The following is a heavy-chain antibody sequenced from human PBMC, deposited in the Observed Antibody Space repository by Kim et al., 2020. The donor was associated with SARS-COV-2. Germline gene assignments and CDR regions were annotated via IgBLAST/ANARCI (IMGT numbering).Heavy chain of an antibody. V-gene: IGHV3-23*01. D-gene: IGHD5-18*01. CDR3: AKDSAPFVDTAMGFIDY. J-gene: IGHJ4*02. CDR1: GFTFSSYA. Sequence: GGSLRLSCAASGFTFSSYAMSWVRQAPGKGLEWVSAISGSGGSTYYADSVKGRFTISRDNSKNTLYLQMNSLRAEDTAVYYCAKDSAPFVDTAMGFIDYWGQGTLVTVSS. CDR2: ISGSGGST.